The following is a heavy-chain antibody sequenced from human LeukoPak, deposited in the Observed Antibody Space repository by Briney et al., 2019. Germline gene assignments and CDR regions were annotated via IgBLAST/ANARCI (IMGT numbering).Heavy chain of an antibody. Sequence: SGTLSLTCAVSGDSIISSHWWSWVRQPPGKGLEWIGEIYHSGSTNYNPSLKSRVTISVDTSKNQFSLKLSSVTAADTAVYYCARLVVVINRHDAFDIWGQGTMVTVSS. CDR2: IYHSGST. CDR3: ARLVVVINRHDAFDI. J-gene: IGHJ3*02. CDR1: GDSIISSHW. D-gene: IGHD3-22*01. V-gene: IGHV4-4*02.